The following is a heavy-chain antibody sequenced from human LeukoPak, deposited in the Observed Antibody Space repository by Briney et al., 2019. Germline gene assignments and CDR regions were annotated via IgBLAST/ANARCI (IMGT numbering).Heavy chain of an antibody. V-gene: IGHV3-33*05. J-gene: IGHJ3*02. D-gene: IGHD3-22*01. Sequence: PGRSLRLSCAASGFTFSAYGMHWVRQAPGKGLEWVALISYDGSNKYYADSVKGRFTISRDNSKNTLYLQMNSLRAEDTAVYYCAREYFYDSSGYSDAFDIWGQGTMVTVSS. CDR2: ISYDGSNK. CDR1: GFTFSAYG. CDR3: AREYFYDSSGYSDAFDI.